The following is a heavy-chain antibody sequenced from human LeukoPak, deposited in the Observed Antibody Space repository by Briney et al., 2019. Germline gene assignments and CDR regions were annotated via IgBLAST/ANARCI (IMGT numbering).Heavy chain of an antibody. Sequence: PGGSLRLSCAASGFTFSDYYMSWIRQAPGKGLEWVSYISSSGSTIYYADSVKGRFTISRDNSKNTLYLQMNSLRAEDTAVYYCARDFSAVAKGDYWGQGTLVTVSS. V-gene: IGHV3-11*04. D-gene: IGHD6-19*01. CDR2: ISSSGSTI. CDR1: GFTFSDYY. CDR3: ARDFSAVAKGDY. J-gene: IGHJ4*02.